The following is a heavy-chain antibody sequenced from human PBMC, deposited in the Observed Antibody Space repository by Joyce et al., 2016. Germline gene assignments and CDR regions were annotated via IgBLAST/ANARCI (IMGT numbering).Heavy chain of an antibody. CDR2: LQSGGST. CDR3: ARPGGSSTRGAFDI. CDR1: GFVISNNH. Sequence: EVQVVESGGGLIQPGGSLRLSCAASGFVISNNHMTWVRQAPGKVLEWVSVLQSGGSTDYAASVKGRFTSSRDNSKNIGHLHMNNVRAEDTAVYYCARPGGSSTRGAFDIWGQGTMVTVSS. D-gene: IGHD1-26*01. J-gene: IGHJ3*02. V-gene: IGHV3-53*01.